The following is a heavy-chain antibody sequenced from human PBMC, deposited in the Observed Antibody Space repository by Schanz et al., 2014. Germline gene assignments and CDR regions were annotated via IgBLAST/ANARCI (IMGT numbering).Heavy chain of an antibody. Sequence: VRLVESGGGLVQPGGSLRLSCEASGFDFNSYSMNWVRQVPGKGLEWVAVIWNNGVTKYYADSVRGRFTISRDRFQNTLYLRMSSLRAEDTAVYYCARPRFDYGEVDYWGQGTLVTVSS. CDR2: IWNNGVTK. CDR3: ARPRFDYGEVDY. J-gene: IGHJ4*02. D-gene: IGHD4-17*01. CDR1: GFDFNSYS. V-gene: IGHV3-33*08.